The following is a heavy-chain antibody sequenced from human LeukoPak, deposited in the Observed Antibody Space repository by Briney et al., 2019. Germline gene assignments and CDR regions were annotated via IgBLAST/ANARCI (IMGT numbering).Heavy chain of an antibody. Sequence: GGSLRLSCAASGFTFSSYSMNWVRQAPGKGLEWVSSISSSSSYIYYADSVKGRFTISRDNAKNSLYLQMNSLRAEDTAVYYCASGGYSGYDSAHWGQGTLVTVSS. V-gene: IGHV3-21*01. D-gene: IGHD5-12*01. CDR2: ISSSSSYI. J-gene: IGHJ4*02. CDR3: ASGGYSGYDSAH. CDR1: GFTFSSYS.